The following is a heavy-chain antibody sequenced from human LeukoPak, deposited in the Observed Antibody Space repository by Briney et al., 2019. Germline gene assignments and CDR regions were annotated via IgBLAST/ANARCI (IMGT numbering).Heavy chain of an antibody. J-gene: IGHJ2*01. Sequence: PGGSLRLSCAASGFTFSNYWMHWVRQAPGKGLVWVSRSKSDGSSTSYADSVKGRFTISRDNAENTLYLQMNSLRAEDTAVYYCARMDYYDSSGYPHWYFDLWGRGTLVTVSS. D-gene: IGHD3-22*01. V-gene: IGHV3-74*01. CDR2: SKSDGSST. CDR3: ARMDYYDSSGYPHWYFDL. CDR1: GFTFSNYW.